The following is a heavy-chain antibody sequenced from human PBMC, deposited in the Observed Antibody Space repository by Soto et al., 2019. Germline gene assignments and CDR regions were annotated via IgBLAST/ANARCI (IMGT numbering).Heavy chain of an antibody. J-gene: IGHJ4*02. V-gene: IGHV1-69*01. CDR2: IIPYYNTL. CDR3: ASVASRWYPYFFDS. Sequence: QAQVVQSGAEVRKPGSSVKLSCKASEGTFNSYAIAWVRQAPGQGLEWMGGIIPYYNTLNYAQKFQDRVTITTDDSTNTVYMELSSLRSDDTAVYFCASVASRWYPYFFDSWAQGTLVTVSS. CDR1: EGTFNSYA. D-gene: IGHD6-13*01.